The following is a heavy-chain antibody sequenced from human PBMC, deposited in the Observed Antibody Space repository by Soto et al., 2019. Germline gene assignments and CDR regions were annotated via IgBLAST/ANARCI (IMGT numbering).Heavy chain of an antibody. J-gene: IGHJ5*02. V-gene: IGHV3-11*01. Sequence: PGGSLRLSCAASGFSFKDYYMTWMRQTPEKGLEWISTITSSGGNAYYAASVKGRVTISRDNAHNSLYLQMSGLRAEDTALYYCARDMYPNHLNYFDLRGQATLVTLPS. CDR2: ITSSGGNA. CDR1: GFSFKDYY. D-gene: IGHD2-8*01. CDR3: ARDMYPNHLNYFDL.